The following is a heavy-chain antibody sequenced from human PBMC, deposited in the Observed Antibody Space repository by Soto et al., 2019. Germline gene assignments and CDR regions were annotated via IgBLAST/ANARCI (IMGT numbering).Heavy chain of an antibody. Sequence: SETLSLTXSVSGGSISRGGYYWSWIRQHPGRGLEWIGYIYYSGNTYYNPSLKSRVTISVDTSKNQFSLKLSAVTAADTAVYYCARGRVGATTDYFDYWGQGTLVTVSS. CDR1: GGSISRGGYY. D-gene: IGHD1-26*01. V-gene: IGHV4-31*02. CDR2: IYYSGNT. J-gene: IGHJ4*02. CDR3: ARGRVGATTDYFDY.